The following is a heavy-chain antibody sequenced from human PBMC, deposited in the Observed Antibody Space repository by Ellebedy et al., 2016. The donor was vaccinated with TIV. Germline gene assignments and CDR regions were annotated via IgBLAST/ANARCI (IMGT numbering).Heavy chain of an antibody. CDR3: ARVRNYYDSSGYYWPYNWFDP. J-gene: IGHJ5*02. CDR2: IYHSGST. CDR1: GGTISSTNYY. D-gene: IGHD3-22*01. Sequence: SETLSLTXNVSGGTISSTNYYWGWIRQSPEKGLEWIGSIYHSGSTYYNPSLKSRLTISLDTTKNQFSLRLDSVTAADTAVYYCARVRNYYDSSGYYWPYNWFDPWGQGTLVTVSS. V-gene: IGHV4-39*07.